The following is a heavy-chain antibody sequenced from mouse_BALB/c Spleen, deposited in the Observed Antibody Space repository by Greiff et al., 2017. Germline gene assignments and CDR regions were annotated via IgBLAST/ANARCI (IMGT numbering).Heavy chain of an antibody. V-gene: IGHV5-6-3*01. D-gene: IGHD2-10*02. Sequence: EVKVEESGGGLVQPGGSLKLSCAASGFTFSSYGMSWVRQTPDKRLELVATINSNGGSTYYPDSVKGRFTISRDNAKNTLYLQMSSLKSEDTAMYYCARERGYGNYGYWGQGTTLTVSS. CDR2: INSNGGST. J-gene: IGHJ2*01. CDR1: GFTFSSYG. CDR3: ARERGYGNYGY.